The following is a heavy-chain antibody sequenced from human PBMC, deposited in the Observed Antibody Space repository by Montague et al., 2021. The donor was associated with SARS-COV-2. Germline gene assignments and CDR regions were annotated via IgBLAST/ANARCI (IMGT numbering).Heavy chain of an antibody. J-gene: IGHJ4*02. D-gene: IGHD3-9*01. V-gene: IGHV4-39*01. Sequence: SETLSLTCSVSGGSFNSNNFFWVRKPPPQGLRLMGNGVNSSSAKYFDNPSLKSRVTISVHTSRNQLSLNVKSVTAADTAVYYCARHRRYDVVTYCPDFWGQGILVTVSS. CDR1: GGSFNSNNFF. CDR2: NSSSAKY. CDR3: ARHRRYDVVTYCPDF.